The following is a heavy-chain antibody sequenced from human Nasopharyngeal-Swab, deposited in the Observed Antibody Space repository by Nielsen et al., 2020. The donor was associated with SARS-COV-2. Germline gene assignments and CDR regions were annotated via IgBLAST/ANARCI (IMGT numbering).Heavy chain of an antibody. D-gene: IGHD4-23*01. CDR1: GFTFSSYE. CDR3: ARAPPPYGGHDY. CDR2: ISSSGSTI. V-gene: IGHV3-48*03. Sequence: GGSLRLSCAASGFTFSSYEMNWVRQAPGKVLEWVSYISSSGSTIYYADSVKDRFTISRDNAKNSLYLQMNSLRAEDTAVYYCARAPPPYGGHDYWGQGTLVTVSS. J-gene: IGHJ4*02.